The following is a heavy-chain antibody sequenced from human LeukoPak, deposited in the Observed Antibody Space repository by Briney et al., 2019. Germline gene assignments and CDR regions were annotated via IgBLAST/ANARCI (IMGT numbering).Heavy chain of an antibody. Sequence: ASVKVSCTASGGTFSSYAISCVRQAPEQGLECMGRIIPILGIANYAQKCQGRVTITADKSTSTAYMELSSLRSEDTAVYYCARDEQLYYFDYWGQGTLVTVSS. D-gene: IGHD1/OR15-1a*01. J-gene: IGHJ4*02. CDR1: GGTFSSYA. V-gene: IGHV1-69*04. CDR2: IIPILGIA. CDR3: ARDEQLYYFDY.